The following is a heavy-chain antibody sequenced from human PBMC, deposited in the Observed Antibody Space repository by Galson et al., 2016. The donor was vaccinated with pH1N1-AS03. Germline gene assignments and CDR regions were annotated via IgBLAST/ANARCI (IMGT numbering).Heavy chain of an antibody. CDR1: GFTFSSYW. Sequence: SLRLSCAASGFTFSSYWMSWVRQAPGKGLEWVANIKEDGSEKYYVDSVKGRFTISRDNGKNSLYLQMNSLRAEDTAVYFCARAGIAASYFHSYYLDVWGKGATVTVSS. V-gene: IGHV3-7*04. J-gene: IGHJ6*03. CDR2: IKEDGSEK. D-gene: IGHD6-25*01. CDR3: ARAGIAASYFHSYYLDV.